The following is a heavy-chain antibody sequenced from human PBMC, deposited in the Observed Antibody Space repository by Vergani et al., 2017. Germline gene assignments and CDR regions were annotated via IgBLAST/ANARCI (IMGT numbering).Heavy chain of an antibody. Sequence: VQLVESGGGLVQPGGSLRLSCAASGFTFSSYSMNWVRQAPGKGLEWVAVIWYDGSNKYYADSVKGRFTISRDNSKNTLYLQMNSLRAEDTAVYYCAKHYDSSGYLAEHFDYWGQGTLVTVSS. V-gene: IGHV3-33*06. CDR3: AKHYDSSGYLAEHFDY. CDR1: GFTFSSYS. J-gene: IGHJ4*02. D-gene: IGHD3-22*01. CDR2: IWYDGSNK.